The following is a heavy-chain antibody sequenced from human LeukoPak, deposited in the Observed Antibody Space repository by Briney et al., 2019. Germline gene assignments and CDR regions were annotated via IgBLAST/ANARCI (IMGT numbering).Heavy chain of an antibody. Sequence: QPGRSLRLSCAASGFTFSSYAMHWVRQAPGKGLEWVTVISYDGGNKFYADSVKGRFTISRDNSKNTLYLQMSSLRVEDTAVYYCAREGRGVYGMDVWGQGTTVTVSS. V-gene: IGHV3-30*04. J-gene: IGHJ6*02. CDR3: AREGRGVYGMDV. CDR1: GFTFSSYA. CDR2: ISYDGGNK. D-gene: IGHD3-10*01.